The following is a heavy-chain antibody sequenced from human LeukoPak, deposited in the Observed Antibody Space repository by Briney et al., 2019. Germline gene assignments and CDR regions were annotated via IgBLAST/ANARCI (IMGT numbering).Heavy chain of an antibody. J-gene: IGHJ4*02. V-gene: IGHV4-4*07. CDR1: GGSISSYY. Sequence: SETLSLTCTVSGGSISSYYWSWIRQPAGKGLEWIGRIYTSGSTNYNPSLKSRVTMSVDTSKSQFSLKLSSVTAADTAVYYCAREGYDYGDYYSDYWGQGTLVTVSS. D-gene: IGHD4-17*01. CDR2: IYTSGST. CDR3: AREGYDYGDYYSDY.